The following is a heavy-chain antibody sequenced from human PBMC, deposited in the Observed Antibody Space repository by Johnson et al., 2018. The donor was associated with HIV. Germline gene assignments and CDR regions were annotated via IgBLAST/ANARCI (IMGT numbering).Heavy chain of an antibody. J-gene: IGHJ3*02. CDR2: ISTSGSTI. CDR3: ARSVNAGRPFDI. CDR1: GFTFRDYY. D-gene: IGHD2-8*01. V-gene: IGHV3-11*04. Sequence: QVQLVESGGGLVQPGGSLRLSCAASGFTFRDYYMSWIRQAPGKGLEWVSYISTSGSTIYYADSVKGRFPVSRDNAKNSFYLQMNSLRAEDTAVYYCARSVNAGRPFDIWGQGTVVTVSS.